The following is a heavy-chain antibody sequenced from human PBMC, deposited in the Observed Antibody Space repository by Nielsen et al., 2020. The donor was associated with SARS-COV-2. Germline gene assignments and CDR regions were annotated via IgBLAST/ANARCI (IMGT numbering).Heavy chain of an antibody. J-gene: IGHJ4*02. V-gene: IGHV3-23*01. CDR1: GFPFMRYA. CDR2: IDAIDGST. CDR3: AKNPSRRDYGADY. D-gene: IGHD4-17*01. Sequence: GESLKISCAASGFPFMRYAMGWVRQAPGKGLEWVSLIDAIDGSTNYAESLRGRFTISRDNSNNTLYLQINSLRAEDTAMYYCAKNPSRRDYGADYWGQGTLVTVSS.